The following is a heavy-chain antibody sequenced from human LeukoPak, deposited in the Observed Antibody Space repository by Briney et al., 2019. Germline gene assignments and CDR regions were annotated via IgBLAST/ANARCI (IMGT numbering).Heavy chain of an antibody. CDR3: ARDPPTRGVTTNY. J-gene: IGHJ4*02. V-gene: IGHV3-48*01. D-gene: IGHD4-11*01. CDR1: GFAFSTHA. Sequence: GGSLRLPCEASGFAFSTHAMDWVRQTPGQGLEWVSYITSGGNTIYYPDSVKGRFTVSRDNAKNSLFLQMNSLRAEDTAVYYCARDPPTRGVTTNYWGQGTLVTVSS. CDR2: ITSGGNTI.